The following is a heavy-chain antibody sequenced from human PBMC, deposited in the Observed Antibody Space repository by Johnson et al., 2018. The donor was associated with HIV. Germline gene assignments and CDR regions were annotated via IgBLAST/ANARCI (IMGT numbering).Heavy chain of an antibody. CDR3: ARDPGYSAFDI. CDR2: ISYDGRNK. V-gene: IGHV3-30*04. J-gene: IGHJ3*02. Sequence: QVQLVESGGGLVKPGGSLRLSCAASGFTFSNYAIHWVRQAPGKGLEWVALISYDGRNKYYADSVKGRFTISRDNSKNTLYLQMNSLRAEDTAIYYCARDPGYSAFDIWGQGTVVTVSS. CDR1: GFTFSNYA. D-gene: IGHD1-1*01.